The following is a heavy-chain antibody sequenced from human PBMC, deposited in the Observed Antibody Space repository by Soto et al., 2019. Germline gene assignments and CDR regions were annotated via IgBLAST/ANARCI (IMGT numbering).Heavy chain of an antibody. CDR2: ISAYNGNT. CDR3: ARERWGGGYSGYDYAFDI. CDR1: GYTFTSYG. Sequence: ASVKVSCKASGYTFTSYGISWVRQAPGQGLEWMGWISAYNGNTNYAQKLQGRVTMTTDTSTSTAYMELRSLRSDDTAVYYCARERWGGGYSGYDYAFDIWGQGTMVTVSS. V-gene: IGHV1-18*01. D-gene: IGHD5-12*01. J-gene: IGHJ3*02.